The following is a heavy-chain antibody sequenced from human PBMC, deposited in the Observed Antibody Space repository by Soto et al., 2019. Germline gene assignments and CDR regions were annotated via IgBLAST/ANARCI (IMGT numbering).Heavy chain of an antibody. CDR2: IKQDGSEK. CDR1: VFTFSSYW. J-gene: IGHJ4*02. CDR3: AGGQISDYDYFDY. Sequence: EVQLVESGGGLVQPGGSLRLSCAVSVFTFSSYWLSWVRQAPGKGLEWVANIKQDGSEKYYVDSVKGRFTISRDNAKNSLYLQMNSLRAEDTAVYYCAGGQISDYDYFDYWGQGTLVTVSS. V-gene: IGHV3-7*01. D-gene: IGHD4-17*01.